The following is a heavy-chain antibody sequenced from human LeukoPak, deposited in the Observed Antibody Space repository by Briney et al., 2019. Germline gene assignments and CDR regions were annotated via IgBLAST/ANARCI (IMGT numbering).Heavy chain of an antibody. Sequence: GGPLRLSCAASGLTFSSYAMSWVPQPPEKRLEWVSTISGSGGSTYYADSVKGRFTISRDNSKNTLYLQMNSLRAEDTAVYYCARAYGGPDYWGQGTLVIVSS. CDR3: ARAYGGPDY. CDR2: ISGSGGST. J-gene: IGHJ4*02. V-gene: IGHV3-23*01. CDR1: GLTFSSYA. D-gene: IGHD4-23*01.